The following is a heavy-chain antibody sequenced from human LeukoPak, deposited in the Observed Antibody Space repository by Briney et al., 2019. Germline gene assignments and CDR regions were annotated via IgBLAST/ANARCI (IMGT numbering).Heavy chain of an antibody. CDR2: IYYSGST. V-gene: IGHV4-59*01. CDR3: ARAHAAMSWFDP. D-gene: IGHD2-2*01. Sequence: SETLSLTCTVSGGPISSYYWSWIRQPPGKGLEWIGYIYYSGSTNYNPSLKSRVTISVDTSKNQFSLKLSSVTAADTAVYYCARAHAAMSWFDPWGQGTLVTVSS. CDR1: GGPISSYY. J-gene: IGHJ5*02.